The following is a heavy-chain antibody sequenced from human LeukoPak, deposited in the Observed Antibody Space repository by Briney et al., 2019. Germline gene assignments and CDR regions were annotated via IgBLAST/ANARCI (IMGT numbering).Heavy chain of an antibody. J-gene: IGHJ4*02. V-gene: IGHV4-39*07. CDR3: ATHDSSGYRYYFDY. CDR1: GGSISSSSYY. D-gene: IGHD3-22*01. CDR2: IYYSGST. Sequence: SETLSLTCTVSGGSISSSSYYWGWIRQPPGKGLEWIGSIYYSGSTYYNPSLKSRVTISVDKSKNQFSLKLSSVTAADTAVYYCATHDSSGYRYYFDYWGQGTLVTVSS.